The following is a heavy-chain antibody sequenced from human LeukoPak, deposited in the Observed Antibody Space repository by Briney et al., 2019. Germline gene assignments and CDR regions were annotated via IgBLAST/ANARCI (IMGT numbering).Heavy chain of an antibody. CDR1: GFTFSSYW. D-gene: IGHD6-19*01. Sequence: GGSLRLSCAASGFTFSSYWMHWVRQAPGKGLVWVSRINSDGSSTSYADSVKGRFTISRDNAKNTLYLQMNSLRAEDTAVYYCAKDAGYSSGWYDAFDIWGQGTMVTVSS. CDR2: INSDGSST. V-gene: IGHV3-74*01. J-gene: IGHJ3*02. CDR3: AKDAGYSSGWYDAFDI.